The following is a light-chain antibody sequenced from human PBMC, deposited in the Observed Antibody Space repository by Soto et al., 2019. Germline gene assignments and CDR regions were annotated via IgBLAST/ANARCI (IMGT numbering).Light chain of an antibody. CDR1: QSMNNW. CDR3: QQSYTSWWT. V-gene: IGKV1-5*01. J-gene: IGKJ1*01. Sequence: DIQMTQSPSTLSASVGDRVTITCRASQSMNNWLAWYQQKPGRAPKVLIYDASSLESGVPSRFSGSGSGTEFTLTISSLQPDDFATYYCQQSYTSWWTFGQGTKVEIK. CDR2: DAS.